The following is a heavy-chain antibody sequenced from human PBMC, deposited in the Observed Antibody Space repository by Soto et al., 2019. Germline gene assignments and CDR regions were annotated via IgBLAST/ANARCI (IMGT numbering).Heavy chain of an antibody. CDR3: TRVGATTSRDAFDI. CDR1: GFTFGDYA. Sequence: GGSLRLSCTASGFTFGDYAMSWVRQAPGKGLEWVGFIRSKAYGGTTEYAASVKGRFTISRDDSKSIAYLQMNSLKTEDTAVYYCTRVGATTSRDAFDIWGQGTMVTV. D-gene: IGHD1-26*01. J-gene: IGHJ3*02. CDR2: IRSKAYGGTT. V-gene: IGHV3-49*04.